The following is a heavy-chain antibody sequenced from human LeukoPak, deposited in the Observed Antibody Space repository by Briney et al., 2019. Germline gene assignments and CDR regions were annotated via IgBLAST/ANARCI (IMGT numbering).Heavy chain of an antibody. CDR3: ARGPPLYCSSASCPTPHFDS. Sequence: GSSVKVSCKASGGTSNNYVIFWVRQAPGQGLEWMGGIITVFGTAFYAQKFQGRLTITADESTTTVYMELSSLTSEDTAMYYCARGPPLYCSSASCPTPHFDSWGQGTLVTLSS. D-gene: IGHD2-2*01. CDR2: IITVFGTA. J-gene: IGHJ4*02. CDR1: GGTSNNYV. V-gene: IGHV1-69*01.